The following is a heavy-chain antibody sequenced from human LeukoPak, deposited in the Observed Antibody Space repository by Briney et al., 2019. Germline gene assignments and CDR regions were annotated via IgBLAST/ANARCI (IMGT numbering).Heavy chain of an antibody. CDR1: GYTFTGYY. D-gene: IGHD3-9*01. CDR3: ARDLRSGYDILTGYYGY. J-gene: IGHJ4*02. CDR2: INPNSGGT. Sequence: ASVKVSCKASGYTFTGYYMHWVRQAPGQGLEWMGWINPNSGGTNYAQKFQGRVTMTRDTSISTAYMELSRLRSDDTAVYYCARDLRSGYDILTGYYGYWGQGTLVTVSS. V-gene: IGHV1-2*02.